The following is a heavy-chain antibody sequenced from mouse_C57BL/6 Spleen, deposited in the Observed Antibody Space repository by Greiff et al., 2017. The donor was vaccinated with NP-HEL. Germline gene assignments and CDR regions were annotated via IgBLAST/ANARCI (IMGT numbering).Heavy chain of an antibody. CDR2: IYPGSGNT. V-gene: IGHV1-66*01. CDR1: GYSFTSYY. D-gene: IGHD2-1*01. J-gene: IGHJ4*01. CDR3: ARNYYGNPYAMDY. Sequence: VQRVESGPELVKPGASVKISCKASGYSFTSYYIHWVKQRPGQGLEWIGWIYPGSGNTKYNEKFKGKATLTADTSSSTAYMQLSSLTSEDSAVYYCARNYYGNPYAMDYWGQGTSVTVSS.